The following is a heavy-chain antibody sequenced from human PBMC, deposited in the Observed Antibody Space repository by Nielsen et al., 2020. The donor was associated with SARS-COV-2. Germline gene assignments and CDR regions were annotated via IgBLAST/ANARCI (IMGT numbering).Heavy chain of an antibody. V-gene: IGHV3-33*01. CDR2: IWYDGSNK. CDR3: ARDILSSGWSFDY. J-gene: IGHJ4*02. Sequence: GESLKISCAASGFTFSSYGMHWVRQAPGKGLKWVAVIWYDGSNKYYADSVKGRFTISRDNSKNTLYLQMNSLRAEDTAVYYCARDILSSGWSFDYWGQGTLVTVSS. D-gene: IGHD6-19*01. CDR1: GFTFSSYG.